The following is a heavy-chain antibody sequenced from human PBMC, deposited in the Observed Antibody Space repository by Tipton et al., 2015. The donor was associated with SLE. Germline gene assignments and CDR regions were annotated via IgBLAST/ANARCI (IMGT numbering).Heavy chain of an antibody. D-gene: IGHD3-22*01. V-gene: IGHV4-39*07. J-gene: IGHJ3*01. Sequence: TLSLTCSVSGGSIRDYPYRWAWIRQSPGKGLEWIGSISYSGRTYYNPSLKSRVTISVDTSKNQFSLKLSSVTAADTAVYFCTRGPVGSGYYSSSDAFDFWGQGTMVTVSS. CDR3: TRGPVGSGYYSSSDAFDF. CDR1: GGSIRDYPYR. CDR2: ISYSGRT.